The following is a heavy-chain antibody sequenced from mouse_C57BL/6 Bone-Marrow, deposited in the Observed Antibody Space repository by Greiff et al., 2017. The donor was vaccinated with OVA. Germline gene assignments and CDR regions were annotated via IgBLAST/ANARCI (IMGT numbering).Heavy chain of an antibody. D-gene: IGHD1-1*01. J-gene: IGHJ4*01. Sequence: QVQLKESGPGILQSSQTLSLTCSFSGFSLSTSGMGVSWIRQPSGKGLEWLAHIYWDDDKRYNPSLKSRLTISKDTSRNQVFLKITSVDTADTATYYCARHYYGSRYYAMDYWGQGTSVTVSS. CDR2: IYWDDDK. CDR1: GFSLSTSGMG. V-gene: IGHV8-12*01. CDR3: ARHYYGSRYYAMDY.